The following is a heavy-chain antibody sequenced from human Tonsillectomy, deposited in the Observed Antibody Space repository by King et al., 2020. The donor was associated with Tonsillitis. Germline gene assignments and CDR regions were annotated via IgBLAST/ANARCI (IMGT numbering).Heavy chain of an antibody. Sequence: LQLQESGPGLVKPSETLSLTCTVSGDSISILVYHWGWIRQPPGKGLEWIGSASYSASTYYNPSLKSRVTISVDTSKSQLSLKLSSVTAADTAVYYCVRDWSSMLRGLRPGRFLKAPQSSRDYGMDVWGRGTTVSVSS. CDR2: ASYSAST. V-gene: IGHV4-39*07. CDR3: VRDWSSMLRGLRPGRFLKAPQSSRDYGMDV. CDR1: GDSISILVYH. D-gene: IGHD3-10*01. J-gene: IGHJ6*02.